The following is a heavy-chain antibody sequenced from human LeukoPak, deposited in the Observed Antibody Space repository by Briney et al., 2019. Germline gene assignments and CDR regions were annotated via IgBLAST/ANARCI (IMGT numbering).Heavy chain of an antibody. J-gene: IGHJ4*02. V-gene: IGHV1-8*03. CDR3: ARGRVAARPGVTDFDY. CDR1: GYTFTSYG. CDR2: MNPNSGNT. D-gene: IGHD6-6*01. Sequence: ASVKVSCKVSGYTFTSYGINWVRQATGQGLEWMGWMNPNSGNTGYAQKFQGRVTITRNTSISTAYMELSSLRSEDTAVHYCARGRVAARPGVTDFDYWGQGTLVTVSS.